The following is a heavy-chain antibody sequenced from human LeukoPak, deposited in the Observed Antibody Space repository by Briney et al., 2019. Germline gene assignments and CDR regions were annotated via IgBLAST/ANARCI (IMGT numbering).Heavy chain of an antibody. Sequence: GGSLRLSCAASGFTFSDHIMNWVRQLPGKRLEWVAYVSGSGSTVYYADSVKGRFTISRDNGKSSLYLQMNGPRVEDTALYYCVRQFASWGQGTLVTVSS. CDR2: VSGSGSTV. J-gene: IGHJ4*02. CDR3: VRQFAS. V-gene: IGHV3-48*01. CDR1: GFTFSDHI.